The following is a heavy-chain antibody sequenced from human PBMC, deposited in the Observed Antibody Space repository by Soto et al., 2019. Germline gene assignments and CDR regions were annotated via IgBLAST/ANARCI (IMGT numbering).Heavy chain of an antibody. Sequence: QVQLQESGPGLVKPSETLSLTCTVSGGSVSSGSYYWSWIRQPPGKGLEWIGYIYYSGSTNYNPSLKIRVTISVDTSKNQFSLKLSSVTAADTAVYYCAREEYYYDSSGYGLGWFDPWGQGTLVTVSS. CDR1: GGSVSSGSYY. D-gene: IGHD3-22*01. J-gene: IGHJ5*02. CDR2: IYYSGST. V-gene: IGHV4-61*01. CDR3: AREEYYYDSSGYGLGWFDP.